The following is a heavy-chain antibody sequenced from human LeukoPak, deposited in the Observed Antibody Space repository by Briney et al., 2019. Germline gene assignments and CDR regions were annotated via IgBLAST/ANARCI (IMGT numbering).Heavy chain of an antibody. CDR3: AKSLRVLRFLEWLLYFDY. CDR1: GFTFSSYA. CDR2: ISGSGGST. Sequence: GGSLRLSCAASGFTFSSYAMSWVRQAPGKGLEWVSAISGSGGSTYYADSVKGRFTISRDNSKNTLYLQMNSLRAEDTAVYYCAKSLRVLRFLEWLLYFDYWGRGTLVTVSS. D-gene: IGHD3-3*01. J-gene: IGHJ4*02. V-gene: IGHV3-23*01.